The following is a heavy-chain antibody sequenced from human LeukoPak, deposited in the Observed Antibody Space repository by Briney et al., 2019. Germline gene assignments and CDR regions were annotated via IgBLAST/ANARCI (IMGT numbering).Heavy chain of an antibody. CDR3: ASGAFDAPLYGTYGYFHV. Sequence: SETLSLTCTVSGGSINNNYWTWIRQPPGKGLEWIGYVYSNGNTNNNPSLKSRVTISIDTSKNQFSLKVTSVTAADTAVYYCASGAFDAPLYGTYGYFHVWGRGTLVTVSS. V-gene: IGHV4-59*01. CDR2: VYSNGNT. D-gene: IGHD1-14*01. CDR1: GGSINNNY. J-gene: IGHJ2*01.